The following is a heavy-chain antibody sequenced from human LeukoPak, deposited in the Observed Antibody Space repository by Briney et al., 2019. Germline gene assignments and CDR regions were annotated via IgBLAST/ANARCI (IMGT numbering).Heavy chain of an antibody. CDR3: ARGPVAATLYFSS. J-gene: IGHJ4*02. D-gene: IGHD2-15*01. CDR1: GFAVSSNY. V-gene: IGHV3-53*01. CDR2: IYSGGNI. Sequence: TGGSLRLSCAASGFAVSSNYMSWVRQAPGKGLEWVSVIYSGGNIYYADSVKGRFTISTDNSKNTLYLQMNSLRAEDTGVYYCARGPVAATLYFSSWGQGTLVTVSS.